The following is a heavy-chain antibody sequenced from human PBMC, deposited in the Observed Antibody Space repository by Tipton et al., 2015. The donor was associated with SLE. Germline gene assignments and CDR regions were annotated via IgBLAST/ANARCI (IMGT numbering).Heavy chain of an antibody. J-gene: IGHJ4*02. CDR3: ARGYCGGGVCYGRGFFDH. V-gene: IGHV4-39*07. CDR2: FYYGGNT. CDR1: GGSISGSRNY. Sequence: GLVKPSETLSLTCTVSGGSISGSRNYWGWIRQPPGKGLEWIGIFYYGGNTYYNPSLKSPVSISAGTSKNQFSLKLNSVTAADTAVYYCARGYCGGGVCYGRGFFDHWGQGNLVTVSS. D-gene: IGHD2-8*02.